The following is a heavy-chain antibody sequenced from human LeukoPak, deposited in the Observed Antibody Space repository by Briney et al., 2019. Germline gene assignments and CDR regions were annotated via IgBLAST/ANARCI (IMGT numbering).Heavy chain of an antibody. J-gene: IGHJ3*02. Sequence: GGSLRLSCAASGFTFSDYYMSWIRQAPGKGLEWVSYISSSGSTIYYADSVKGRFTISRDNAKNSLYLQMNSLRAEDTAVYYCASSVLYYYDSSDQAFDIWGQGTIVTVSS. D-gene: IGHD3-22*01. CDR2: ISSSGSTI. CDR1: GFTFSDYY. V-gene: IGHV3-11*01. CDR3: ASSVLYYYDSSDQAFDI.